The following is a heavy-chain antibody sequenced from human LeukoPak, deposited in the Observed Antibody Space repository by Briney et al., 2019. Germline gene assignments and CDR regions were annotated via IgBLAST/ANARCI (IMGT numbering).Heavy chain of an antibody. CDR3: AKVILLGYSYGLADNDAFDI. CDR1: GFPFSSYW. J-gene: IGHJ3*02. CDR2: IKEDGSEK. Sequence: GGSLRLSCAASGFPFSSYWMSWVRQAPGKGLEWVANIKEDGSEKNYVDSVKGRFTISRDNSRDTIYLQMNNLRAEDTAVYYCAKVILLGYSYGLADNDAFDIWGQGTMVTVSS. D-gene: IGHD5-18*01. V-gene: IGHV3-7*05.